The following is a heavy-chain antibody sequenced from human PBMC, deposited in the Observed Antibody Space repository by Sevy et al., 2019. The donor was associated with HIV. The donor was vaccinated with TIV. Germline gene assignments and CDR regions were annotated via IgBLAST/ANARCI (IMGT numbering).Heavy chain of an antibody. V-gene: IGHV3-53*01. Sequence: GGSLRLSCTASGFTVSSNYMSCVRQAPGKGLEWVSVLYSGGSTYYADSVKGRFTISRDNSKNTLYLQMNSLRAEDTAVYYCARVTVRGFDYWGQGTLVTVSS. CDR3: ARVTVRGFDY. J-gene: IGHJ4*02. CDR2: LYSGGST. CDR1: GFTVSSNY. D-gene: IGHD3-10*01.